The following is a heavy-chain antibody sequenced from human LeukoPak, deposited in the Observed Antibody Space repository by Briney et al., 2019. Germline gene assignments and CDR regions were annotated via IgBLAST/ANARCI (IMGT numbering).Heavy chain of an antibody. Sequence: GESLRLSCAASGFTFDDYGMTWVRQAPGKGLEWVSVISGSGANTDYAESVKGRFTISRDNSKNTLSLQMNSLRAEDTAVYYCAKVVGTGTTPTDYWGQGTLVTVSS. CDR3: AKVVGTGTTPTDY. D-gene: IGHD1-1*01. J-gene: IGHJ4*02. V-gene: IGHV3-23*01. CDR2: ISGSGANT. CDR1: GFTFDDYG.